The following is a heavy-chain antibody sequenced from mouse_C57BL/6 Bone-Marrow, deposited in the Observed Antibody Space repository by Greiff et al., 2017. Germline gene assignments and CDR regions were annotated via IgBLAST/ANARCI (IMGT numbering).Heavy chain of an antibody. J-gene: IGHJ3*01. Sequence: VQLQQSGAELVKPGASVKLSCTASGFNIKDYYMPWVKQRTEQGLEWIGRIDPEDGETKYAPKFQGKATITADTSSNTAYLQRSSLTAEDTAVYYCAFEGYPFAYWGQGTLVTVSA. CDR2: IDPEDGET. CDR1: GFNIKDYY. V-gene: IGHV14-2*01. D-gene: IGHD2-2*01. CDR3: AFEGYPFAY.